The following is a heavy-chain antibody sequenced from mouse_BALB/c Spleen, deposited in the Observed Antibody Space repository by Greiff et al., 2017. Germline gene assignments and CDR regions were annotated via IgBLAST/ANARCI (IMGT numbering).Heavy chain of an antibody. CDR3: TRQYYALRNAMDY. V-gene: IGHV1-5*01. J-gene: IGHJ4*01. CDR2: IYPGNSDT. Sequence: VQLQQSGTVLARPGASVKMSCKASGYTFTSYWMHWVKQRPGQGLEWIGAIYPGNSDTSYNQKFKGKAKLTAVTSTSTAYMELSSLTNEDSAVYYCTRQYYALRNAMDYWGQGTSVTVSS. CDR1: GYTFTSYW. D-gene: IGHD1-1*02.